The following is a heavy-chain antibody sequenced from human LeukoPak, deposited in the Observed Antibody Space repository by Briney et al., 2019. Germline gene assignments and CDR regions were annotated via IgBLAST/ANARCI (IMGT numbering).Heavy chain of an antibody. CDR3: ARAPIPYDRSRTDYRFDP. CDR1: GGSISSYY. V-gene: IGHV4-59*01. D-gene: IGHD3-16*01. Sequence: SETLSLTCSVSGGSISSYYWSWIRQPPGKGLEWIGYIYYSGSTNYNPSLKSRVTISLNTSKSQFSLKLTSVTAADTAVYYCARAPIPYDRSRTDYRFDPWGQGTLVTVAS. CDR2: IYYSGST. J-gene: IGHJ5*02.